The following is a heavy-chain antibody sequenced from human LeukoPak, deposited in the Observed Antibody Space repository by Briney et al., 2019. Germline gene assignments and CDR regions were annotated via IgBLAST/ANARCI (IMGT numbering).Heavy chain of an antibody. J-gene: IGHJ3*02. V-gene: IGHV3-23*01. CDR1: GFTFSNYA. CDR2: LTSSGGTT. Sequence: PGGSLRLSCAASGFTFSNYAMSWVRQAPGRGLEWVSGLTSSGGTTYYADSVKGRFTISRDNSRSTLYLQTNSLRVEDTAVYYCAKPVAGSSLGAFDIWGQGIMVTVSS. CDR3: AKPVAGSSLGAFDI. D-gene: IGHD6-19*01.